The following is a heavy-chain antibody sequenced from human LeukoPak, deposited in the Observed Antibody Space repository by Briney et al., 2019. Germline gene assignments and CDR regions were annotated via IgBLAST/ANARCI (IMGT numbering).Heavy chain of an antibody. D-gene: IGHD5-18*01. V-gene: IGHV1-24*01. J-gene: IGHJ5*02. Sequence: ASVKVSCKVSGYTLTELSMHWVRQAPGKGLEWMGGFDPEDGETIYAQKFQGRVTMTEDTSTDTAYMELSSLRSEDKDVYYCATGRSYGYVGGSNWFDPWGQGTLVTVSS. CDR2: FDPEDGET. CDR3: ATGRSYGYVGGSNWFDP. CDR1: GYTLTELS.